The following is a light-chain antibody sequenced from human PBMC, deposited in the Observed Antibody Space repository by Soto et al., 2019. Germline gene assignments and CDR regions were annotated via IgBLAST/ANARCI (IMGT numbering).Light chain of an antibody. CDR1: SSNIGAGYD. CDR3: QSYDSSLSGYVV. CDR2: GNS. Sequence: QLVLTQPPSVSGAPGQRVTISCTGSSSNIGAGYDVHWYQQLPGTAPKLLIYGNSNRPSGVPDRFSGSKSGTSASLAITGLQAEDEADYYGQSYDSSLSGYVVFGGVTKLTVL. J-gene: IGLJ2*01. V-gene: IGLV1-40*01.